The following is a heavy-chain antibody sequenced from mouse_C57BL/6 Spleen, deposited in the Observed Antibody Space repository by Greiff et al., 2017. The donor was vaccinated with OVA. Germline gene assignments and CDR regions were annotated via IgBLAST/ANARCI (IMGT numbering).Heavy chain of an antibody. CDR1: GYTFTSYW. J-gene: IGHJ2*01. V-gene: IGHV1-50*01. Sequence: VQLQQPGAELVKPGASVKLSCKASGYTFTSYWMQWVKQRPGQGLEWIGEIDPSDSYTNYNQKFKGKATLTVDTSSSTAYMQRSSLTSEDSAVYYCARGELGRYYFDYWGQGTTLTVSS. CDR3: ARGELGRYYFDY. D-gene: IGHD4-1*01. CDR2: IDPSDSYT.